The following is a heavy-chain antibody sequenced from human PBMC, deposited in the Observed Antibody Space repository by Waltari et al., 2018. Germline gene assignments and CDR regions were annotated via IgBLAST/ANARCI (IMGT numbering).Heavy chain of an antibody. CDR3: ARAGTIFGVVDPFDY. V-gene: IGHV1-69*12. J-gene: IGHJ4*02. D-gene: IGHD3-3*01. CDR1: GGTFSSYA. Sequence: QVQLVQSGAEVKKPGSSVKVSCKASGGTFSSYAISWVRQDPGQGLEWMGGVTPIFGTSNSAQKFQGRVTITADESTSTAYMELSSLRSEDTAVYYCARAGTIFGVVDPFDYWGQGTLVTVSS. CDR2: VTPIFGTS.